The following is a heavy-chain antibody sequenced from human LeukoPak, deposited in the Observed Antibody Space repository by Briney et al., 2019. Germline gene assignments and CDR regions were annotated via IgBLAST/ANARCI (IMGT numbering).Heavy chain of an antibody. V-gene: IGHV6-1*01. CDR1: ADSVSSNSAA. J-gene: IGHJ6*03. CDR2: TYYRSKWYN. D-gene: IGHD2-15*01. CDR3: AKGYCRVGICRFYMDV. Sequence: SQTLSLTCAIYADSVSSNSAAWHWIRQSPSRSREWLGRTYYRSKWYNYYAVSVKSRINIKPDTSNNPFSLHLNSVTPEDTAVNYCAKGYCRVGICRFYMDVWDKGTTVTVSS.